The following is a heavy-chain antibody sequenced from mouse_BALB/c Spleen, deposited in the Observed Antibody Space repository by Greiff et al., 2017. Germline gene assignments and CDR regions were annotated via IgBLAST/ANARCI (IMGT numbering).Heavy chain of an antibody. CDR3: TRSITTVEDYDAMDY. Sequence: LQQPGSELVRPGASVKLSCKASGYTFTSYWMHWVKQRHGQGLEWIGNIYPGSGSTNYDEKFKSKGTLTVDTSSSTAYMHLSSLTSEDSAVYYCTRSITTVEDYDAMDYWGQGTSVTVSS. CDR2: IYPGSGST. J-gene: IGHJ4*01. CDR1: GYTFTSYW. V-gene: IGHV1S22*01. D-gene: IGHD1-1*01.